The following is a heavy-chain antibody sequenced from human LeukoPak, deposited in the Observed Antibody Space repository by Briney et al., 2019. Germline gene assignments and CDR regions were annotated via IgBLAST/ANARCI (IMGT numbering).Heavy chain of an antibody. V-gene: IGHV1-69*05. D-gene: IGHD5-18*01. Sequence: SSVKVSCKASGGTFSSYAISWVRQAPGQGLEWMGGIIPIFGTANYAQKFQGRVTITTDESTSTAYMELSSLRSEDTAVYYCARVSVFYSYPDYWGQGTLVTVSS. CDR2: IIPIFGTA. CDR1: GGTFSSYA. CDR3: ARVSVFYSYPDY. J-gene: IGHJ4*02.